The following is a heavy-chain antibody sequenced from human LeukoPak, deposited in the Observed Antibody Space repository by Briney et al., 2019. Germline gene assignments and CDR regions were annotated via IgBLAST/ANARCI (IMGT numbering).Heavy chain of an antibody. CDR3: ARGAGSYYNAIQIDY. J-gene: IGHJ4*02. Sequence: SETLSLTCTVAGGSISSYYWSWIRQPPGKGLEWIGYIYYSGSTNYNPSLKSRVTISVDTSENQFSLKLSSVTAADTAVYYCARGAGSYYNAIQIDYWGQGTLVTVSS. V-gene: IGHV4-59*01. D-gene: IGHD3-10*01. CDR1: GGSISSYY. CDR2: IYYSGST.